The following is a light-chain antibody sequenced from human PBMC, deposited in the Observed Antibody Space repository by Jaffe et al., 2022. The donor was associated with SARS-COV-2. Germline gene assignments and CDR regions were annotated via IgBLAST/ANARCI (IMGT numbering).Light chain of an antibody. Sequence: DIVMTQSPDSLAVSLGERATINCKSSQSVLYSSNNKNYLGWYQQKPGHPPKLLFYWASTRQSGVPDRFSGSGSGTDFTLTISSLQAEDVAVYYCQQYYAAPRTFGQGTKLEIK. CDR2: WAS. CDR3: QQYYAAPRT. V-gene: IGKV4-1*01. CDR1: QSVLYSSNNKNY. J-gene: IGKJ2*01.